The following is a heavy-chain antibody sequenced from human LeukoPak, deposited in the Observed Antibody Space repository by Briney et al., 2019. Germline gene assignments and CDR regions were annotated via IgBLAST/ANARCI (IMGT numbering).Heavy chain of an antibody. Sequence: SGTLSLTCAVSGGSISSNNWWGWVRQPPGKGLEWIGEIYHSGSPNYNPSLKSRVTISVDKSRNLFSLNLSSVTAADTAVYYCARVNINNWHSCDYWGQGTLVTVSS. CDR1: GGSISSNNW. J-gene: IGHJ4*02. V-gene: IGHV4-4*02. CDR3: ARVNINNWHSCDY. CDR2: IYHSGSP. D-gene: IGHD1-1*01.